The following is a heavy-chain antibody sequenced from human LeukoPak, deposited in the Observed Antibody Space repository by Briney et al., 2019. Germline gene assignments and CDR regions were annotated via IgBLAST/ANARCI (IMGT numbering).Heavy chain of an antibody. CDR2: INPNSGGT. Sequence: AAVKVSCKGSGYTFTFYYMHWVRQAPGQGLEWMGWINPNSGGTNYAQKFQGWVTMTRDTSISTAYMELSRLRSDDTAVYYCARLDLTDAFDIWGQGTMVTVSS. CDR3: ARLDLTDAFDI. V-gene: IGHV1-2*04. CDR1: GYTFTFYY. J-gene: IGHJ3*02. D-gene: IGHD2-2*03.